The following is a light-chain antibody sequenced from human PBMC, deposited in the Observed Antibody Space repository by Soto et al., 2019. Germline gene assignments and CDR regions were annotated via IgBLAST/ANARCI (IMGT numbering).Light chain of an antibody. CDR2: AAS. CDR3: QQLNSYPLT. J-gene: IGKJ4*01. CDR1: QGISSY. Sequence: DIRLTQSLSFLSASVGDRVTSACRASQGISSYLAWYQQKPGTAPKLLIYAASTLQSGVPSRFSGSGSGTEFTLTISSLQPEDFATYYCQQLNSYPLTFGGGTKVEIK. V-gene: IGKV1-9*01.